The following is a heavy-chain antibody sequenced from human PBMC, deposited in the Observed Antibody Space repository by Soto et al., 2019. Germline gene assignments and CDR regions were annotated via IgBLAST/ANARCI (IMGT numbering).Heavy chain of an antibody. CDR1: GFTFSDYA. CDR3: APGGRHWLVTSDCTY. J-gene: IGHJ4*02. Sequence: VQLVESGGGVVQPGRSLRLSCAASGFTFSDYAMHWVRQAPGKGLEWVAVVSTDGRNTHYADSVKGRFTISRDISKNRVSREMTSLSAEDTAVCYSAPGGRHWLVTSDCTYGGQGALVTVSS. D-gene: IGHD6-6*01. V-gene: IGHV3-30*03. CDR2: VSTDGRNT.